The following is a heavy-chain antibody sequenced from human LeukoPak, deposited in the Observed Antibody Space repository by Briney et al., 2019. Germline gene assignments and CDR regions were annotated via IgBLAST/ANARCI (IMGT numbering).Heavy chain of an antibody. CDR2: VNPNSGDT. CDR1: GYSFNIYE. J-gene: IGHJ5*02. Sequence: ASVKVSCKTSGYSFNIYEINWVRQASGQGLEWMGWVNPNSGDTDYAQKFQGRLTMTRNTSISTAYMELSGLRLEDTAVYYCSRGPRFDPWGQGTQVTVSS. CDR3: SRGPRFDP. V-gene: IGHV1-8*01.